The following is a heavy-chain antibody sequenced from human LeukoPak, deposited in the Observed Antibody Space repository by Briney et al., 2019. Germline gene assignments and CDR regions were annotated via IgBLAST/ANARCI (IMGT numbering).Heavy chain of an antibody. J-gene: IGHJ4*02. D-gene: IGHD6-13*01. CDR3: ARAVAAAGKSPFFDY. Sequence: SQTLSLTCTVSGGSISSDSYSWSWVRQRPGKGLEWIGYIYHSGSTYYNPSLKSRVTISVDRSKNQFSLKLSSVTAADTAVYYCARAVAAAGKSPFFDYWGQGTLVTVSS. CDR2: IYHSGST. CDR1: GGSISSDSYS. V-gene: IGHV4-30-2*01.